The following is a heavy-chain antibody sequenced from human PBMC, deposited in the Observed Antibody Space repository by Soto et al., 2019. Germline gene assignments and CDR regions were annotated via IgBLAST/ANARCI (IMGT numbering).Heavy chain of an antibody. CDR2: MNPSSGKT. CDR3: STWGRDGWYTGFF. CDR1: GYTFTDYD. Sequence: QVQLVQSGAEVKTPGASVKVSCKASGYTFTDYDINWVRQAPGQGLEWVGRMNPSSGKTDYAQNFQARVTMTRDTTISTAYLELGKLGYEDTAVFYCSTWGRDGWYTGFFWGQGTVVTVAS. J-gene: IGHJ4*02. V-gene: IGHV1-8*01. D-gene: IGHD6-19*01.